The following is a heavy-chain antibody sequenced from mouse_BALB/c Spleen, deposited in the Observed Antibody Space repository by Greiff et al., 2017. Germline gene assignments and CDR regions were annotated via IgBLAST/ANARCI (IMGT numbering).Heavy chain of an antibody. D-gene: IGHD1-1*01. V-gene: IGHV5-17*02. J-gene: IGHJ2*01. CDR3: ASYEALSDCYYFDY. CDR2: ISSGSSNI. CDR1: GFTFSSFG. Sequence: EVKLVESGGGLVQPGGSRKLSCAASGFTFSSFGMHWVRQAPEKGLEWVAYISSGSSNIYYADTVKGRFTISRDNPKHTLFLQMTSLRSEDTAMYYCASYEALSDCYYFDYWGQGTTLTVSS.